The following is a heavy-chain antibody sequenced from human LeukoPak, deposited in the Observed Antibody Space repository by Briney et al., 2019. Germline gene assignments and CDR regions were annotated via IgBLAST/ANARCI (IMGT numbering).Heavy chain of an antibody. D-gene: IGHD2-2*01. J-gene: IGHJ4*02. Sequence: GGSLRLSCTASGFTFGYYAINWVRQAAGRRLEWVGFIRSQAYSGTTEYATAVKDRFTISRDDSKSIAYLQMTSLKTEDTAVYYCTRDIVSISQPYYFDYWGQGTLVTVSS. CDR2: IRSQAYSGTT. CDR3: TRDIVSISQPYYFDY. V-gene: IGHV3-49*04. CDR1: GFTFGYYA.